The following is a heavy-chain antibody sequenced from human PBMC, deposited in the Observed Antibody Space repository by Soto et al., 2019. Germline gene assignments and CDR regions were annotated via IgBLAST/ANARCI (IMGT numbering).Heavy chain of an antibody. CDR3: AIVTAETAYHYFDF. D-gene: IGHD1-1*01. V-gene: IGHV5-10-1*01. CDR2: IDPSDSYI. Sequence: PGESLKISCKGSGYKFTNYWLSWVRQTPGKGLEWMGRIDPSDSYINYSPSFRGHVTISIDESISTAHLQWSSLKASDTATYYCAIVTAETAYHYFDFCGQGTLVTVS. J-gene: IGHJ4*02. CDR1: GYKFTNYW.